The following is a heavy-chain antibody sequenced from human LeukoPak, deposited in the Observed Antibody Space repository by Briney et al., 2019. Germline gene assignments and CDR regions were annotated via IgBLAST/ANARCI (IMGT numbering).Heavy chain of an antibody. CDR1: GGSISSSTYY. CDR3: ARSKIRAAFPFAY. CDR2: IYYSGST. Sequence: SETLSLTCTVSGGSISSSTYYWGWIRQPPGKGLEWIGSIYYSGSTYDNPSLKSRVTISVDTSKNQFSLNLSSMTAADTAVYYCARSKIRAAFPFAYWGQGTLATVSS. D-gene: IGHD6-13*01. V-gene: IGHV4-39*07. J-gene: IGHJ4*02.